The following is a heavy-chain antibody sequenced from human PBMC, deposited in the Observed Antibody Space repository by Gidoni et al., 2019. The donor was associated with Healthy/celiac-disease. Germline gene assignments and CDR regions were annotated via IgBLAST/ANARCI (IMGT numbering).Heavy chain of an antibody. Sequence: QVQLQQSGPGLVKPSQPLPLTCPIYGVCVSSNSAAWNWIRQSPSRGLEWLGRTYYRSKWYNDYAVSVKSRITIKPDTSKNQFSLQLNSVTPEDTAVYYCARGDYDSSGYYPNWFDPWGQGTLVTVSS. J-gene: IGHJ5*02. V-gene: IGHV6-1*01. CDR1: GVCVSSNSAA. D-gene: IGHD3-22*01. CDR3: ARGDYDSSGYYPNWFDP. CDR2: TYYRSKWYN.